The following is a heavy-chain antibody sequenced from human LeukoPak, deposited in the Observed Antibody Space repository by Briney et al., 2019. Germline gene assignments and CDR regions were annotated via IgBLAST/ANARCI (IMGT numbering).Heavy chain of an antibody. Sequence: ASVTVSCTVSGYTLTELSMHWVRQAPGKGLEWMGGFDPEDGETIYAQKFQGRVTMTEDTSTDTAYMELSSLRSEDTAVYYCATEYSGSYHRSYYFDYWGQGTLVTVSS. CDR3: ATEYSGSYHRSYYFDY. V-gene: IGHV1-24*01. CDR2: FDPEDGET. D-gene: IGHD1-26*01. CDR1: GYTLTELS. J-gene: IGHJ4*02.